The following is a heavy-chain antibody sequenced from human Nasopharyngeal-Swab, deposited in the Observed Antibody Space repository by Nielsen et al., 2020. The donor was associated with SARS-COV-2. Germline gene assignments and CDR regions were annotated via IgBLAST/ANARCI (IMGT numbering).Heavy chain of an antibody. Sequence: GGSLRLSCAASGFTFSSYWMSWVRKAQGKGLEWVANIKQDGSEKYYVDSVKGRFTISRDNAKNSLYLQMNSLRAEDTAVYYCARNYYDILTGYPDAFDIWGQGTMVTVSS. CDR1: GFTFSSYW. CDR2: IKQDGSEK. J-gene: IGHJ3*02. CDR3: ARNYYDILTGYPDAFDI. V-gene: IGHV3-7*01. D-gene: IGHD3-9*01.